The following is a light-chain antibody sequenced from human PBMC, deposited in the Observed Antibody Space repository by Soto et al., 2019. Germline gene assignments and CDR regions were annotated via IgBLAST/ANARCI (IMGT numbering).Light chain of an antibody. J-gene: IGLJ2*01. Sequence: QSVLTQPPSVSAAPGQKVTISCSGSSSNIGNNYVSWYQQFPGTAPKLLIYDNDKRSSGIPDRFPGSKSGTSATLGITGLQTGDEADYYCGTWDSSLSAVLFGGGTKLTVL. CDR2: DND. V-gene: IGLV1-51*01. CDR3: GTWDSSLSAVL. CDR1: SSNIGNNY.